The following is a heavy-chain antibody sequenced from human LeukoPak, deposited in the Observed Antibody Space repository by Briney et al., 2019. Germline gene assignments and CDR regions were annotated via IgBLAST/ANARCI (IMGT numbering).Heavy chain of an antibody. CDR1: GGSISSSSYC. CDR2: IYYSGST. V-gene: IGHV4-39*01. CDR3: ARHGWDQLPDY. Sequence: SETLSLTCTVSGGSISSSSYCWGWIRQPPGKGLEWIGSIYYSGSTYYNPSLKSRVTISVDTSKNQFSLKLSSVTAADTAVYYCARHGWDQLPDYWGQGTLVTVSS. D-gene: IGHD2-2*01. J-gene: IGHJ4*02.